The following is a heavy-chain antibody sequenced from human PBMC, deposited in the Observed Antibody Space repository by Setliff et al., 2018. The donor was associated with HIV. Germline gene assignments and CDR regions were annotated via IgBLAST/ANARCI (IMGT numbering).Heavy chain of an antibody. CDR1: GGSISSGDYY. CDR2: IYYSGST. D-gene: IGHD3-10*01. V-gene: IGHV4-30-4*08. Sequence: SETLSLTCTVSGGSISSGDYYWSWIRQPPGKGLEWIGYIYYSGSTYYNPSLKSRVTISVDTSKNQFSLKLSSVTAADTAVYYCARDTTFGYGSGSVDYWGQGTLVTVPQ. CDR3: ARDTTFGYGSGSVDY. J-gene: IGHJ4*02.